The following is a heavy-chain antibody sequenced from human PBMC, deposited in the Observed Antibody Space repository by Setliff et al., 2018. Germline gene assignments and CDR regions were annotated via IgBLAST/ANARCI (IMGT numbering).Heavy chain of an antibody. J-gene: IGHJ6*02. Sequence: SETLSLTCTVSGGSISSGDYYWSWIRQPPGKGLEWIGYIYYGGSTYYNPSLKSRVTISVDTSKNQFSLKLSSVTAADTAVYYCARGGEGALGIPYYGMDVWGQGTTVTVS. D-gene: IGHD2-21*01. CDR1: GGSISSGDYY. V-gene: IGHV4-30-4*08. CDR3: ARGGEGALGIPYYGMDV. CDR2: IYYGGST.